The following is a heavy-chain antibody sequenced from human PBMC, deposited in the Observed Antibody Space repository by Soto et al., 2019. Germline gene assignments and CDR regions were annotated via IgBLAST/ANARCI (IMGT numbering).Heavy chain of an antibody. CDR2: TYYRSKWYN. V-gene: IGHV6-1*01. J-gene: IGHJ6*02. D-gene: IGHD6-13*01. Sequence: TLSLTCVISGDSVSSNSAAWNWIRQSPSRGLEWLGRTYYRSKWYNDYAVSVKSRITINPDTSKNQFSLQLNSVTPEDTAVYYCARVPGSRATYYYYYGMDVWGQGTTVTVSS. CDR3: ARVPGSRATYYYYYGMDV. CDR1: GDSVSSNSAA.